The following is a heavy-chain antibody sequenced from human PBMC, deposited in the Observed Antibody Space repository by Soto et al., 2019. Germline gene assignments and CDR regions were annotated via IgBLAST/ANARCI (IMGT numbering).Heavy chain of an antibody. Sequence: GGSLRLSCAASGFTFSSYAMGWVRQAPGKGLEWVSALSDDGGATYYADSVKGRFTISRDNSKNTLYLQMNSLRAEDTVVYYCARDLGVAVAGTQGIDYCGQGTLVTVSS. J-gene: IGHJ4*02. CDR1: GFTFSSYA. CDR2: LSDDGGAT. D-gene: IGHD6-19*01. V-gene: IGHV3-23*01. CDR3: ARDLGVAVAGTQGIDY.